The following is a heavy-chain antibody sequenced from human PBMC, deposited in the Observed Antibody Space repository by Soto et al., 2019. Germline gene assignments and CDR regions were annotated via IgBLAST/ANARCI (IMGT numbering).Heavy chain of an antibody. Sequence: GGSLSLSCAASGFTFSSYSMSWVRQAPGKGVEWVTAMRGRGGRTSDADSGKGWLTSSREKSKNTLYLQMKSLRAEDTAVYYCAKDGGYSYGPNWFDPWGQGTLVTVSS. J-gene: IGHJ5*02. D-gene: IGHD5-18*01. CDR3: AKDGGYSYGPNWFDP. CDR2: MRGRGGRT. CDR1: GFTFSSYS. V-gene: IGHV3-23*01.